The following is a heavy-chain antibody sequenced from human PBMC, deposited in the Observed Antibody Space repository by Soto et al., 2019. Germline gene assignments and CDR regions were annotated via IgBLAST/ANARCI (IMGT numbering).Heavy chain of an antibody. CDR2: IYSGGST. D-gene: IGHD2-15*01. V-gene: IGHV3-53*04. Sequence: GGSLRLSCAASGFTVSSNYMSWVRQAPGKGLEWVSVIYSGGSTYYADSVKGRFTISRHNSKNTLYLQMNSLRAEDTAVYYCARAVCSGGSCRYYYYYYMDVWGKGTTVTVS. CDR3: ARAVCSGGSCRYYYYYYMDV. CDR1: GFTVSSNY. J-gene: IGHJ6*03.